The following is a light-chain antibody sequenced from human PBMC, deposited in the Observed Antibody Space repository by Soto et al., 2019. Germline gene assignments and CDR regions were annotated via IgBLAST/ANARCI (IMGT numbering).Light chain of an antibody. CDR3: QQCGGSPT. Sequence: EIVLTQSPGILSLSPGEGASLSCRASQKISSTVLAWYQQKPGQAPRLLIYGASSRTTGIPDRFSGSGSGTDFTLTISRLEPEDFAMYYCQQCGGSPTFGQGTKVDIK. J-gene: IGKJ1*01. CDR2: GAS. V-gene: IGKV3-20*01. CDR1: QKISSTV.